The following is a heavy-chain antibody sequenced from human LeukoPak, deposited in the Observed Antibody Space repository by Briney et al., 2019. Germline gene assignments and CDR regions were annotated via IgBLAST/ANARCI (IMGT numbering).Heavy chain of an antibody. D-gene: IGHD3-22*01. Sequence: SETLSLTCTISGGSISSYFWSWIRQPVGKGLEWIGRIYTSGSTNYNPPLKSRVTMSVDTSKNQFSLMLSSVTAADTAVYYCAREGGPYDSSHYWGQGTLVTVSS. J-gene: IGHJ4*02. CDR1: GGSISSYF. CDR3: AREGGPYDSSHY. CDR2: IYTSGST. V-gene: IGHV4-4*07.